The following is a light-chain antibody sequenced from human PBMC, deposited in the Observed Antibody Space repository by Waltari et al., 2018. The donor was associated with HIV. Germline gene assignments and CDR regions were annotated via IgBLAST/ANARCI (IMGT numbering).Light chain of an antibody. CDR2: RDA. J-gene: IGLJ2*01. CDR3: QVWDSNSVT. Sequence: SYDLTQPLSVSVALGRTARITCGGNNIESKNGHWYQQKPGQAPVLVLYRDAIRPSGIPERLSGSNSGNTATLTIIRAQVEDEADYFCQVWDSNSVTFGGGTKLTVL. CDR1: NIESKN. V-gene: IGLV3-9*01.